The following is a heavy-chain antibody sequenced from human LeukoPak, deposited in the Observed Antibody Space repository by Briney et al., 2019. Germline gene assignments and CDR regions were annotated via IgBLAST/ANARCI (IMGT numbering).Heavy chain of an antibody. Sequence: GGSLRLSCAASGFTFSSYNMNWVRQAPGKGLEWVSYISSSSRTIYYADSVKGRFTISRDNAKNSLYLQMNSLRAEDTAVYYCARAPSDFWGQGTLVTVSS. V-gene: IGHV3-48*01. CDR1: GFTFSSYN. CDR2: ISSSSRTI. CDR3: ARAPSDF. J-gene: IGHJ4*02.